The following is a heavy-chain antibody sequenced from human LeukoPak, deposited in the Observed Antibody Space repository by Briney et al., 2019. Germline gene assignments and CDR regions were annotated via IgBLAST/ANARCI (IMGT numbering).Heavy chain of an antibody. D-gene: IGHD1-26*01. CDR3: GWSGAYYYYYYGMDV. V-gene: IGHV3-23*01. J-gene: IGHJ6*02. CDR1: GFTFSSYA. CDR2: ISGGST. Sequence: GGSLRLSCAASGFTFSSYAMSWVRQAPGKGLEWVSAISGGSTYYADSVKGRFTISRDNSKNTLYLQMNSLRAEDTAVYYCGWSGAYYYYYYGMDVWGQGTTVTVSS.